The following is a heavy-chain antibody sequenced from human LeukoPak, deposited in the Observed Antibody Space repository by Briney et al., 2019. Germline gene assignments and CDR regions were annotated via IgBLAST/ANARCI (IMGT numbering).Heavy chain of an antibody. CDR2: ISSDGDST. V-gene: IGHV3-64*01. D-gene: IGHD3-22*01. CDR1: GFTFSSYA. J-gene: IGHJ4*02. CDR3: AREGYDSSGYYGDY. Sequence: GGSLRLSCAASGFTFSSYAMHWVRQAPGKGLEYVSAISSDGDSTYYANSVKGRFTISRDNSKNTLYLQMGSLRAEDMAVYYCAREGYDSSGYYGDYWGQGTLVTVSS.